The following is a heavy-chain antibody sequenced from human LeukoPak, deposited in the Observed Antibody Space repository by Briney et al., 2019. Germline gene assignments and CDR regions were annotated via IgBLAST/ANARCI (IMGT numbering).Heavy chain of an antibody. CDR1: GFTFSSYG. CDR2: ISYDGSNK. Sequence: GRSLRLSCAASGFTFSSYGMHWVRQAPGKGLEWVAVISYDGSNKYYADSVKGRFTISRDNSKNTLYLQMNSLRAEDTAVYYCARVPDYYGSGSWGQGTLVTVSS. J-gene: IGHJ5*02. D-gene: IGHD3-10*01. V-gene: IGHV3-30*03. CDR3: ARVPDYYGSGS.